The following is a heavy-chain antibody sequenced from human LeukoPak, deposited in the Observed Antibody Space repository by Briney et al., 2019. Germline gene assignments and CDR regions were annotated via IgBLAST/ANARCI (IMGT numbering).Heavy chain of an antibody. CDR1: GYAFSDYY. CDR3: VLGPGDFDC. Sequence: GASVKVSCKASGYAFSDYYIHWVRQAPRHGLEWMGVINPTGGSTTYTQKFQDRVAMTRDTSTTTVYMELSNLRSEDTAVYYCVLGPGDFDCWGQGTLVTVSS. D-gene: IGHD3-3*02. V-gene: IGHV1-46*01. CDR2: INPTGGST. J-gene: IGHJ4*02.